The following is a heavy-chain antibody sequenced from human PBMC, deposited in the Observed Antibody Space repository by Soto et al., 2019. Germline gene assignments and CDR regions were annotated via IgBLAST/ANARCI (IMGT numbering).Heavy chain of an antibody. Sequence: QVQLVQSGAEVKKPGASVKVSCKASGYTFTGYYMHWVRQAPGQGLEWMGWINPNSGGTNYAQKFQGRVTMTRDTSISTAYMELSRLRSDDTAVYYCAREVNRRYSSSWYYFDYWGQGTLVTVSS. CDR2: INPNSGGT. CDR1: GYTFTGYY. J-gene: IGHJ4*02. CDR3: AREVNRRYSSSWYYFDY. V-gene: IGHV1-2*02. D-gene: IGHD6-13*01.